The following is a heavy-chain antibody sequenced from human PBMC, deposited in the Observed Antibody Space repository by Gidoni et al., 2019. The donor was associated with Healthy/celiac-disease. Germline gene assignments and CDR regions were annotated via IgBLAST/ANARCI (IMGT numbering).Heavy chain of an antibody. CDR3: ARSGVAVAGTRGNWFDP. J-gene: IGHJ5*02. CDR1: GGSFSGYY. CDR2: INHSGST. Sequence: QVQLQQWGAGLLKPSETLSLTCAVYGGSFSGYYWSWIRQPPGKGLAWSGEINHSGSTNYNPSLKSRVTISVDTSKNQFSLKLSSVTAADTAVYYCARSGVAVAGTRGNWFDPWGQGTLVTVSS. D-gene: IGHD6-19*01. V-gene: IGHV4-34*01.